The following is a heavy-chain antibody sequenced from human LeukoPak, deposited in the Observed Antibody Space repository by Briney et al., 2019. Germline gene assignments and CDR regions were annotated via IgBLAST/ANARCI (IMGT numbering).Heavy chain of an antibody. V-gene: IGHV1-2*02. CDR1: GYTFTGYY. CDR3: ASVYSGYDLSQLDY. J-gene: IGHJ4*02. D-gene: IGHD5-12*01. CDR2: INPNSGGT. Sequence: ASVKVSCKASGYTFTGYYMHWVRQAPGQGLEWMGWINPNSGGTNYAQKFQGRVTMTRVTSISTAYMELSSLRSDDTAVYYCASVYSGYDLSQLDYWGQGTLVTVSS.